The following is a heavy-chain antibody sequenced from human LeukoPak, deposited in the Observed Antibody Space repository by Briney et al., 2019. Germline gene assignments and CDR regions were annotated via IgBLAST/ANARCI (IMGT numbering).Heavy chain of an antibody. J-gene: IGHJ3*02. CDR3: ARVLFFWGSRGGFDI. CDR1: GDSVSSNSAA. V-gene: IGHV6-1*01. D-gene: IGHD3-16*01. Sequence: ASQTLSLTCAISGDSVSSNSAAWHWIRQSPSRGLEWLGRTYYRCKRYNDYAVSVQSRISINPDTSKNQFSLQGNSVTPEDTAVYYRARVLFFWGSRGGFDIWGQGTLVTVSS. CDR2: TYYRCKRYN.